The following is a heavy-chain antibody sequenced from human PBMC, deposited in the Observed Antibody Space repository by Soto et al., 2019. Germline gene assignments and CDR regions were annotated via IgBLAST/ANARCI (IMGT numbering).Heavy chain of an antibody. V-gene: IGHV4-39*01. J-gene: IGHJ4*02. CDR2: IYYSGST. CDR3: ARLHREMATAYFDY. CDR1: GGSISSSSYY. D-gene: IGHD5-18*01. Sequence: PSETLSLTCTVSGGSISSSSYYWGWIRQPPGKGLEWIGSIYYSGSTYYNPSLESRVTISVDTSKNQFSLKLSSVTAADTAVYYCARLHREMATAYFDYWGQGTLVTVSS.